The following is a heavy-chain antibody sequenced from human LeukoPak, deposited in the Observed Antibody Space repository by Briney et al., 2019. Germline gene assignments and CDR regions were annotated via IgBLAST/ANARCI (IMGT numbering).Heavy chain of an antibody. CDR3: ARTQLWLDY. CDR2: IIPIFGTA. D-gene: IGHD5-18*01. Sequence: VASVTVSCKASGGTFSSYAISWVRQAPGQGLEWMGGIIPIFGTANYAQKFQGRVTITADKSTSTAYMELSSLRSEDTAVYYCARTQLWLDYWGQGTLVTVSS. CDR1: GGTFSSYA. J-gene: IGHJ4*02. V-gene: IGHV1-69*06.